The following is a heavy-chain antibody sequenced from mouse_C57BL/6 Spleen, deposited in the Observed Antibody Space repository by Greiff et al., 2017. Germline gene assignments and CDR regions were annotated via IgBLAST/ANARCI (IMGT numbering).Heavy chain of an antibody. CDR3: ARTVIGTTVVAPLDCDV. D-gene: IGHD1-1*01. V-gene: IGHV1-80*01. CDR2: IYPGVGDP. CDR1: GYAFSSYS. Sequence: VQLQQSGAELVKPGASVKISCKASGYAFSSYSMNWVKQRPGKGLEWIGQIYPGVGDPNYNGKFKGKATLTADKSSSTAYMQLSSLTSEDSAVYCCARTVIGTTVVAPLDCDVWGTGTTVTVSS. J-gene: IGHJ1*03.